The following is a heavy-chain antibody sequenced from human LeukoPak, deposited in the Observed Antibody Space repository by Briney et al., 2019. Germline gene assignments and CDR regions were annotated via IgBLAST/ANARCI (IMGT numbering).Heavy chain of an antibody. CDR3: ARVTTTNYYGMDV. D-gene: IGHD4-17*01. J-gene: IGHJ6*02. V-gene: IGHV4-59*01. Sequence: SETLSLTCTVSGGSISTYYWSWIRQPPGKGLEWIGYIYYSGSTNYNPSLKSRVTISVDTSKNQFSLKLSSVTAADTAVYYCARVTTTNYYGMDVWGQGTTVTVSS. CDR1: GGSISTYY. CDR2: IYYSGST.